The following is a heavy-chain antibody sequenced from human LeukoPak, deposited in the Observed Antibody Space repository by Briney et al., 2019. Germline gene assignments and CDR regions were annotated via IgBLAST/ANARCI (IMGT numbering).Heavy chain of an antibody. V-gene: IGHV4-31*03. CDR3: ARVPRPNYYYYYGMDV. J-gene: IGHJ6*04. Sequence: SQTLSLTRTVSGGSISSGGYYWSWIRQHPGKGLEWIGYIYYSGSTYYNPSLKSRVTISVDTSKNQFSLKLSSVTAADTAVYYCARVPRPNYYYYYGMDVWGKGTTVTVSS. CDR1: GGSISSGGYY. CDR2: IYYSGST.